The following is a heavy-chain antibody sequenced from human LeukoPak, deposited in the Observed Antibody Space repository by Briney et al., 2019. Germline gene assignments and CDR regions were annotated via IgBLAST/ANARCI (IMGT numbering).Heavy chain of an antibody. Sequence: GGSLRLSCAASGFTFSRYYMHWLRQAPGKGLVWVSRINSDGRSTTYADSVRGRFTVSRDNAKNTLYLQMNSLKVEDTAMYYCTRVFVGDEYSSSGYWGQGTLVTVSS. D-gene: IGHD6-13*01. V-gene: IGHV3-74*01. CDR1: GFTFSRYY. J-gene: IGHJ4*02. CDR3: TRVFVGDEYSSSGY. CDR2: INSDGRST.